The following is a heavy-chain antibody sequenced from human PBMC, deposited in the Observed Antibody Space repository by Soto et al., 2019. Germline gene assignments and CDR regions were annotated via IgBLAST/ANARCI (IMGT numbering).Heavy chain of an antibody. V-gene: IGHV3-23*01. Sequence: GGSLRLSCAASGFTFGSYAMSWVRQAPGKGLEWVSAISGSGGSTYYADSVKGRFTISRDNSKNTLCLQMNSLRAEDTAVYYCAKDDAGLPVYFDFWGQGTLVTVSS. CDR1: GFTFGSYA. CDR2: ISGSGGST. CDR3: AKDDAGLPVYFDF. D-gene: IGHD5-12*01. J-gene: IGHJ4*02.